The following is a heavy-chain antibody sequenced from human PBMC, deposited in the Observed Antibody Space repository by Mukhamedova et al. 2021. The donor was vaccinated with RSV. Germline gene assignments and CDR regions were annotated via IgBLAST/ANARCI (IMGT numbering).Heavy chain of an antibody. D-gene: IGHD3-22*01. Sequence: SSYSMHWVRQAPGKGLEWVAVISYDGSNKYYADSVKGRFTISRDNSKNTLFLQMSSLRTEDTAVYYCARGYDSSGYYLHFDYWGQ. V-gene: IGHV3-30*04. CDR3: ARGYDSSGYYLHFDY. CDR1: SSYS. CDR2: ISYDGSNK. J-gene: IGHJ4*02.